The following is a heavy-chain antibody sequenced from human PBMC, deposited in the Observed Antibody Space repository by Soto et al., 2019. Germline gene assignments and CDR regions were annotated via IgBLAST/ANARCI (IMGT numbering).Heavy chain of an antibody. V-gene: IGHV4-59*01. CDR1: GGSIRSDS. D-gene: IGHD1-1*01. Sequence: SETLSLTCTVFGGSIRSDSWRWIRQPPGKGLEWVGYIYYSGGTSYNPSLKSRVTISVDTSKNQFSLKLSSVTTADTAMYYCATLNWNNYFDSWAQGTLFPVP. CDR2: IYYSGGT. CDR3: ATLNWNNYFDS. J-gene: IGHJ4*02.